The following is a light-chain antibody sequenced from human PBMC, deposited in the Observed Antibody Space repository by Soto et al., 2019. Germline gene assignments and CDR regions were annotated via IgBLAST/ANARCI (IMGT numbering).Light chain of an antibody. Sequence: DIQMTQSPSSLSASVGDRVTITCQASQDIPNYLNWFQQKPGKAPKLLIYGASNLETGVPSRFSGSGSGTDFTFTISSLQPEDIATYYCQHYENLPFTFGPGTKLEIK. CDR3: QHYENLPFT. J-gene: IGKJ2*01. V-gene: IGKV1-33*01. CDR2: GAS. CDR1: QDIPNY.